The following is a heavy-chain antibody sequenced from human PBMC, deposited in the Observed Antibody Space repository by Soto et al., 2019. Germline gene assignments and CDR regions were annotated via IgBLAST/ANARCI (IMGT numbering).Heavy chain of an antibody. J-gene: IGHJ4*02. CDR1: GGSISSYY. CDR2: IYYSGST. Sequence: SEILSLTCTVSGGSISSYYLSWIRQPPGKGLEWIGYIYYSGSTNYNPSLKSRVTISVDASKNQFSLKLSSVTAADTAVYYCASTILDIVATIFDYWGQGTLVTVSS. D-gene: IGHD5-12*01. V-gene: IGHV4-59*01. CDR3: ASTILDIVATIFDY.